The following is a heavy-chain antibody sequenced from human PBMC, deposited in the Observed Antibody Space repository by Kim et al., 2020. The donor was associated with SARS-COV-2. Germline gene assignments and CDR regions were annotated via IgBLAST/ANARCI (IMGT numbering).Heavy chain of an antibody. Sequence: TNYNPSLKSRVTISVDTTKNQFSLKLGSVTAADTAVYYCAGASARELLDYWGQGTLVTVSS. CDR2: T. D-gene: IGHD1-26*01. V-gene: IGHV4-59*01. J-gene: IGHJ4*02. CDR3: AGASARELLDY.